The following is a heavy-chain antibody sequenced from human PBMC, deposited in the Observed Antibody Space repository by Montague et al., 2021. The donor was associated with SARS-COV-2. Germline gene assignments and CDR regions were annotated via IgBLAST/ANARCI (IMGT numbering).Heavy chain of an antibody. J-gene: IGHJ5*02. Sequence: SETLSLTCTVSGGSIGSHYWSWIRLPPGKGLEWVGHIYYTGITKYKSSLKSRVTISVDTSKNQLSLKLDSVTAADTAVYYCAGGSGPASAIWFDPWGQGTLVTVSS. CDR1: GGSIGSHY. D-gene: IGHD6-25*01. V-gene: IGHV4-59*11. CDR2: IYYTGIT. CDR3: AGGSGPASAIWFDP.